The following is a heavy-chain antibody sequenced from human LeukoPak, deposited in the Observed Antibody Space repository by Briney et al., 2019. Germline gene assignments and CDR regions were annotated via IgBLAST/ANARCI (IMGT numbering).Heavy chain of an antibody. Sequence: PGGSLRLSCAASGFTFSSYAMSWVRQAPGKGLEWVSDISGSGGSTYYADSVKGRFTISRDNSKNTLYLQMNSPRAEDTAVYYCAHVMRTGWYPLEWGQGTLVTVSS. V-gene: IGHV3-23*01. CDR2: ISGSGGST. J-gene: IGHJ4*02. CDR1: GFTFSSYA. D-gene: IGHD6-19*01. CDR3: AHVMRTGWYPLE.